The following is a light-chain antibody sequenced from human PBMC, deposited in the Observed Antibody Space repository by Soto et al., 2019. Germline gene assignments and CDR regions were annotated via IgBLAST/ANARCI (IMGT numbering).Light chain of an antibody. Sequence: EIVLTQSPDTLSLFPGERATHSCRASQSVSSTYLAWYQQKPGQAPRPLISAASSRATGTPDRFSGSGSGTDFTLTISRLEPEDFAVYYCQQYGSSRWTFGQGTKVDIK. CDR3: QQYGSSRWT. CDR2: AAS. J-gene: IGKJ1*01. V-gene: IGKV3-20*01. CDR1: QSVSSTY.